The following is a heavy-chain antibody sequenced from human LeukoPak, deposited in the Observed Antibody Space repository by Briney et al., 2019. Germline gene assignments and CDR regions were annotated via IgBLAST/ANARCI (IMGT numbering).Heavy chain of an antibody. D-gene: IGHD2-2*01. CDR2: INPNSGGT. CDR1: GYTFTGYY. CDR3: AREWLGYCSSTSCSGFDY. Sequence: ASVTVSCKASGYTFTGYYMHWVRQAPGQGLEWMGWINPNSGGTNYAQKFQGRVTMTRDTSISTAYMELSRLRSDDTAVYYCAREWLGYCSSTSCSGFDYWGQGTLVTVSS. J-gene: IGHJ4*02. V-gene: IGHV1-2*02.